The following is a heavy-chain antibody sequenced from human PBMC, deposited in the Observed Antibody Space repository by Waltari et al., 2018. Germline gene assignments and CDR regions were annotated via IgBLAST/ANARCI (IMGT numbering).Heavy chain of an antibody. CDR3: ARAAVEIRRGANAFDI. CDR1: AFAFSTYG. J-gene: IGHJ3*02. CDR2: IKQDGSEK. V-gene: IGHV3-7*01. Sequence: EVQLVESGGGLVQPGGSRPLSGQPTAFAFSTYGLPWVRQAPGKGLEWVANIKQDGSEKYYVDSVKGRFTISRDNAKNSLYLQMNSLRAEDTAVYYCARAAVEIRRGANAFDIWGQGTMVTVSS. D-gene: IGHD3-10*01.